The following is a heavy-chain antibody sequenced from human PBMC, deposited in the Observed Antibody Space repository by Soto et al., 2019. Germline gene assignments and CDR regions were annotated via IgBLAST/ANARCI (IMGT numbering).Heavy chain of an antibody. CDR3: ARNGYYDSSGYYYNYYYGMDV. D-gene: IGHD3-22*01. CDR2: INPNSGGT. J-gene: IGHJ6*02. V-gene: IGHV1-2*04. CDR1: GYTFTGYY. Sequence: ASVKVSCKASGYTFTGYYMHWARQAPGQGLEWMGWINPNSGGTNYAQKFQGWVTMTRDTSISTAYMELSRLRSDDTAVYYCARNGYYDSSGYYYNYYYGMDVWGQGTTVTVSS.